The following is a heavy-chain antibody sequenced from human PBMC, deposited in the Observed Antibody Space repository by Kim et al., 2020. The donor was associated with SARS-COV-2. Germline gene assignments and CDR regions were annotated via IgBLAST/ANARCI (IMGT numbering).Heavy chain of an antibody. CDR1: GFTFSSYG. Sequence: GGSLRLSCAASGFTFSSYGMHWVRQAPGKGLEWVAVISYDGSNKYYADSVKGRFTISRDNSKNTLYLQMNSLRAEDTAVYYCAKEEGSGYSSGWTYYYYGVGVWGQWTTDTVSS. J-gene: IGHJ6*02. CDR2: ISYDGSNK. V-gene: IGHV3-30*18. D-gene: IGHD6-19*01. CDR3: AKEEGSGYSSGWTYYYYGVGV.